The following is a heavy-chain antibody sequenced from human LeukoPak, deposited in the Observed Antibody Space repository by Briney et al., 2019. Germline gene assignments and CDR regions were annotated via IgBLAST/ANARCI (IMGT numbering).Heavy chain of an antibody. Sequence: ASVKVSCKASGGTFSSYAISWVRQAPGQGLEWMGGMITQNGNTHYAQNYQGRITLTTDISTSTAYMELRGLRSDDTAVYSCARGGCNSGCSSDFWGQGTLVTVSS. CDR2: MITQNGNT. J-gene: IGHJ4*02. CDR3: ARGGCNSGCSSDF. V-gene: IGHV1-18*01. D-gene: IGHD6-25*01. CDR1: GGTFSSYA.